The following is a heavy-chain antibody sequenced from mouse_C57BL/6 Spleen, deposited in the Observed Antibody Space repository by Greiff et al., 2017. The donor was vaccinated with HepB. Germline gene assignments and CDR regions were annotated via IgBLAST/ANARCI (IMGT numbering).Heavy chain of an antibody. V-gene: IGHV5-6*01. CDR2: ISSGGSYT. Sequence: EVQVVESGGDLVKPGGSLKLSCAASGFTFSSYGMSWVRQTPDKRLEWVATISSGGSYTYYPDSVKGRFTISRDNAKNTLYLQLSSLKSEDSAMSCCARGATGDIDYWGQGTSVTVSS. CDR3: ARGATGDIDY. J-gene: IGHJ4*01. CDR1: GFTFSSYG.